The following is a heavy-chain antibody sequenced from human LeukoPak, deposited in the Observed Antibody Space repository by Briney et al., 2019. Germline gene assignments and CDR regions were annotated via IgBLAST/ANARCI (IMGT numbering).Heavy chain of an antibody. Sequence: ASVKVSCKASGYIFTCYYMHWVRQAPGQGLEWMGWINPNSGGTSFTQKFQGRVTMTRDTSIRTAYMEVSRLRSDDTAVYYCARGRSIEGSGSLWKYWGQGTLVTVSS. CDR3: ARGRSIEGSGSLWKY. CDR1: GYIFTCYY. V-gene: IGHV1-2*02. J-gene: IGHJ4*02. CDR2: INPNSGGT. D-gene: IGHD3-10*01.